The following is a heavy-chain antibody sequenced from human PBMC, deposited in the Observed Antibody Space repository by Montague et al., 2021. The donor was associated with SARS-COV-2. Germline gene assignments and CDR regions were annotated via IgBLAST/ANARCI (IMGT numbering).Heavy chain of an antibody. Sequence: SETLSLTCTVSGGSISSYYWSWIRQPSGKGLEWIGYIYYSGSTNYNPSLKSRVTISVDTSKNQFSQKLSSVTAADTAVYYCARGSGWMGNAFDIWGQGAMVTVSS. J-gene: IGHJ3*02. CDR3: ARGSGWMGNAFDI. V-gene: IGHV4-59*01. CDR2: IYYSGST. CDR1: GGSISSYY. D-gene: IGHD6-19*01.